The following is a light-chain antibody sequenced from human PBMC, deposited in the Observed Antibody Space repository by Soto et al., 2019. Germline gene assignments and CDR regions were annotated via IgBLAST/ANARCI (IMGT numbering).Light chain of an antibody. V-gene: IGLV1-51*01. CDR1: NSNIGDNY. CDR3: GSWDSSLSVVV. Sequence: QSVLTQPPSVSAAPGQKVTISCSGSNSNIGDNYASWYKYLPGTAPKVLIYDDNKRASGIPDRFSGSKSGTSATLGITGLQTGDEADYYCGSWDSSLSVVVFGGGTKLTVL. CDR2: DDN. J-gene: IGLJ2*01.